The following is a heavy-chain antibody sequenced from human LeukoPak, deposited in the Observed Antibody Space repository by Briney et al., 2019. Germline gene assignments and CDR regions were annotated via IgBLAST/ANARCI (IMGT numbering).Heavy chain of an antibody. Sequence: ASVKVSCKTSGYSFTGYYIHWVRQAPGQGLEWMGRVNPNSGGPNYGQKFQGTVTMTRDTSISTAYLELSNLRSDDTAAYYCVRGYSYGFYFDYWGQGSLVTVSS. V-gene: IGHV1-2*06. CDR1: GYSFTGYY. CDR2: VNPNSGGP. J-gene: IGHJ4*02. D-gene: IGHD5-18*01. CDR3: VRGYSYGFYFDY.